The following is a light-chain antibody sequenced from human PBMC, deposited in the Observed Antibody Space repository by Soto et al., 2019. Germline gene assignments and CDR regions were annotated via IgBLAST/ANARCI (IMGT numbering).Light chain of an antibody. CDR2: GAS. V-gene: IGKV3-15*01. CDR1: QSVSSN. CDR3: QQYNNWWT. Sequence: EIVMTQSPVTLSMSPGGRATLSGRAGQSVSSNLAWYQQKPGQAPRLLIYGASTRATGIPARFTGSGSGTEFTLTISSLQFGDSAVYYRQQYNNWWTVGQGTKVDIK. J-gene: IGKJ1*01.